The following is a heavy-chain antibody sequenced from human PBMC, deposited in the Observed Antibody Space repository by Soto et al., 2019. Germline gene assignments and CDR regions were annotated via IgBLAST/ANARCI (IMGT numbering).Heavy chain of an antibody. V-gene: IGHV3-23*01. D-gene: IGHD3-10*01. Sequence: EVQLLESGGGLVQPGGSLRLSCAASGFTFSSYAMNWVRQAPGKGLEWVSAITGSGDSTYYADSVTGRFTISRDNSKNTLYLQMSSLRAEDTAIYYCAKAPLGLYGSGSYEFYFDCWGQGTLVTVSS. CDR1: GFTFSSYA. CDR2: ITGSGDST. J-gene: IGHJ4*02. CDR3: AKAPLGLYGSGSYEFYFDC.